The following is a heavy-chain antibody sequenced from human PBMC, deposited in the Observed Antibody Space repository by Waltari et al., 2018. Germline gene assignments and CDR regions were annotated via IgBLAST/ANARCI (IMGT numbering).Heavy chain of an antibody. CDR3: ARMVVDPNWFDP. Sequence: QVQLVQSGAEVEKPGSSVKVSCKASGGNFSSDAIRWVRQAPGQGLEWMGRISPIFGTANYAQKFQGRVTITADKSTSTAYMELSSLRSEDTAVYYCARMVVDPNWFDPWGQGTLVTVSS. J-gene: IGHJ5*02. CDR1: GGNFSSDA. V-gene: IGHV1-69*08. CDR2: ISPIFGTA. D-gene: IGHD2-15*01.